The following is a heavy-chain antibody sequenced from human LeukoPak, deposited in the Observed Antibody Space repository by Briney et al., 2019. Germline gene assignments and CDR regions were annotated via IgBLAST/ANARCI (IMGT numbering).Heavy chain of an antibody. CDR2: ISSISSYI. D-gene: IGHD1-26*01. CDR1: GFTFSSYS. V-gene: IGHV3-21*04. CDR3: TRLPLMGATEGGIDY. J-gene: IGHJ4*02. Sequence: PGGSLRLSCAASGFTFSSYSMNWVRQAPGKGLEWVSSISSISSYIYYADAVKGRFTISRDNAKISLYLQMNSLKTEDTAVYYCTRLPLMGATEGGIDYWGQGTLVTVSS.